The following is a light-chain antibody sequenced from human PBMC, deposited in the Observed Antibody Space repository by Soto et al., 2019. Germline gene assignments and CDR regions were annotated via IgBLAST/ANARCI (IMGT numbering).Light chain of an antibody. Sequence: EIVLTQSPGTLSLSPGERATFSCRASQRVSSSYLAWYQQKPGQAPRLLIYGAYSMATGIPDRFSGSGSGTDFTLTISRLEPEDFSLEYCQKYGSAPPHSCGGGTKVEIK. CDR3: QKYGSAPPHS. CDR2: GAY. CDR1: QRVSSSY. J-gene: IGKJ4*02. V-gene: IGKV3-20*01.